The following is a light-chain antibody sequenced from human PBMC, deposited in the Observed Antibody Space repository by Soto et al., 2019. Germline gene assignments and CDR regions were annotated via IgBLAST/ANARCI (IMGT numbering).Light chain of an antibody. Sequence: QSALTQPPSASGTPGQRVTISCSGSSSNLGSNTVNWYQQLPGTAPKLLIYSDNQRPSGVPDRFSGSKSGTSASLAISGLQSEDEAVYHCASWDDSLNGPVFGGGTKLTVL. V-gene: IGLV1-44*01. CDR2: SDN. J-gene: IGLJ2*01. CDR1: SSNLGSNT. CDR3: ASWDDSLNGPV.